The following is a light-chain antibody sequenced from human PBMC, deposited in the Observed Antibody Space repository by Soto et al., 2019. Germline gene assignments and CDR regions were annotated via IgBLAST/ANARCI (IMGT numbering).Light chain of an antibody. V-gene: IGLV2-14*01. CDR3: RSYTSSSTYVI. CDR1: SSDVGGYNY. CDR2: DVS. Sequence: QSALTQSASVSGSPGQSITISCTGTSSDVGGYNYVSWYQQHPGKAPKLMIYDVSNRPSGVSNRFSGSKSGNTASLTISGLQAEDEADYYCRSYTSSSTYVIFGGGTKLTVL. J-gene: IGLJ2*01.